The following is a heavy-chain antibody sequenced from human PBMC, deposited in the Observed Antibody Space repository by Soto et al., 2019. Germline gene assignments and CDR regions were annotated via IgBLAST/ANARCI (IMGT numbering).Heavy chain of an antibody. CDR2: INPNGGST. Sequence: QVQLMQSGAEVKKPGASVRVSCKASGYTFTNYYVHWVRQAPGQGLEWMGFINPNGGSTTYEQKFQGRFTVTTDTSTRTVYMQLSSLRSEDTAVFYCARSAPYDYRGQGTLVTVSS. CDR3: ARSAPYDY. CDR1: GYTFTNYY. V-gene: IGHV1-46*01. J-gene: IGHJ4*02.